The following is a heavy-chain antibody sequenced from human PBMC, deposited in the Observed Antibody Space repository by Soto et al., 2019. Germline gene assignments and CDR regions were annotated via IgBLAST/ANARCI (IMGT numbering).Heavy chain of an antibody. D-gene: IGHD3-22*01. Sequence: ASVEVAFKASWGTFSIYAIILFLHSPLQGVELMGFIIPIFGTANYAQKFQGRVTITADKSTSTAYMELSSLRSEDTAVYYCARHINPLTYYYASSGQDDDFDPRGPGKMVNXSS. CDR3: ARHINPLTYYYASSGQDDDFDP. J-gene: IGHJ3*01. CDR1: WGTFSIYA. V-gene: IGHV1-69*06. CDR2: IIPIFGTA.